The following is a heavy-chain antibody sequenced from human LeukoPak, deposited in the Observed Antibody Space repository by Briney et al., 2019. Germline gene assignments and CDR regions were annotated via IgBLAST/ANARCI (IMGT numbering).Heavy chain of an antibody. D-gene: IGHD3-9*01. CDR2: ISYDGSNK. V-gene: IGHV3-30*18. CDR1: GFTFSSYG. CDR3: AKDRAYYDILTGYYIDERGYFDY. J-gene: IGHJ4*02. Sequence: GRSLRLSCAASGFTFSSYGMHWVRQAPGKGLEWVAVISYDGSNKYYADSVKGRFTISRDNSKNTLYLQMNSLRAEDTAVYYCAKDRAYYDILTGYYIDERGYFDYWGQGTLVTVSS.